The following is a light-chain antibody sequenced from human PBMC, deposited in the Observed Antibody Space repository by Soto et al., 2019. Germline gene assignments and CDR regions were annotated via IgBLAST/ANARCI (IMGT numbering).Light chain of an antibody. CDR1: QSVGSN. CDR2: AAS. V-gene: IGKV3-15*01. CDR3: QQYNNWS. J-gene: IGKJ5*01. Sequence: EVVITHSQATLSVSPGETATLSCRASQSVGSNLAWYQQKPGQAPRLLIYAASTRATGIPARFSGSGSGTEFTLTISSLQSEDFAVYYCQQYNNWSFGQGTRLEIK.